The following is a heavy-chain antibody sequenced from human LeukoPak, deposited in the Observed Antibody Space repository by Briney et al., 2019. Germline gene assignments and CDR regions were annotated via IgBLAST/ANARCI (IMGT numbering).Heavy chain of an antibody. CDR2: IYPGDSDT. D-gene: IGHD6-13*01. Sequence: GESLKISCKASGYNFPNYWIGWVRQMPGKGLEWMGIIYPGDSDTRYSPSFQGQVTISADKSISTAYLQWSSLKASDTAMYYCARPRAAGVIDAFDIWGQGTMVTVSS. CDR3: ARPRAAGVIDAFDI. J-gene: IGHJ3*02. CDR1: GYNFPNYW. V-gene: IGHV5-51*01.